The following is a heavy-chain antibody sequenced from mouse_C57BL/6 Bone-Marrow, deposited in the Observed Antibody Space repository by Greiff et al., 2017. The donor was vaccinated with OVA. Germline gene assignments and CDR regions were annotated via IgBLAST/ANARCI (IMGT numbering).Heavy chain of an antibody. CDR2: ISSGGDYI. CDR3: VRAPLSYAMDY. D-gene: IGHD6-1*01. J-gene: IGHJ4*01. Sequence: EVQGVESGEGLVKPGGSLKLSCAASGFTFSSYAMSWVRQTPEKRLEWVAYISSGGDYIYYADTVKGRFTISRDNARNTLYLQMSSLKSEDTAMYYCVRAPLSYAMDYWGQGTSVTVSS. CDR1: GFTFSSYA. V-gene: IGHV5S21*01.